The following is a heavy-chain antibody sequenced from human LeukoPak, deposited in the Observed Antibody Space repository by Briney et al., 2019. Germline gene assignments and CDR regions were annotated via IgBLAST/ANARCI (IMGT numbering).Heavy chain of an antibody. J-gene: IGHJ5*02. V-gene: IGHV4-34*01. D-gene: IGHD3-22*01. CDR3: ARPYYYDSRIDP. CDR1: GGSFSGYY. CDR2: INHSGST. Sequence: SETLSLTCAVYGGSFSGYYWSWIRQPPGKGLEWIGEINHSGSTNYNPSLKSRATISVDTSKNQFSLKLTSVTAADTAVYYCARPYYYDSRIDPWGQGTLVTVSS.